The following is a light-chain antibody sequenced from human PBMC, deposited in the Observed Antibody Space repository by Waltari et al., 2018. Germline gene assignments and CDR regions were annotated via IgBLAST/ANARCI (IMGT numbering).Light chain of an antibody. Sequence: SYELTQPPSVSVSPGQPARIPRSGDALPKQYGYWYQPTTGQAPVLVIYEDNKRPPGNPERISGSSSGTMATLTVSGAQVEDEADYYCYSTDSSGNHRVFGGGTRLTVL. CDR2: EDN. CDR1: ALPKQY. CDR3: YSTDSSGNHRV. J-gene: IGLJ2*01. V-gene: IGLV3-10*01.